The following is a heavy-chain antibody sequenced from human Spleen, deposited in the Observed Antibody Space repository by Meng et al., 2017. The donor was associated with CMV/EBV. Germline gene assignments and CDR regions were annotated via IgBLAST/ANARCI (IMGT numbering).Heavy chain of an antibody. CDR3: ARCLDYYYDMDV. CDR2: IYYSGTT. Sequence: SETLSLTCTVSGASLNSGDNYWTWIRQPPGKGLEWIGYIYYSGTTYYNPSLKSRFTISVDRSKNQFSLKLTSVTAADTALYYCARCLDYYYDMDVWGQGTTVTVSS. CDR1: GASLNSGDNY. D-gene: IGHD3-16*01. V-gene: IGHV4-30-4*08. J-gene: IGHJ6*02.